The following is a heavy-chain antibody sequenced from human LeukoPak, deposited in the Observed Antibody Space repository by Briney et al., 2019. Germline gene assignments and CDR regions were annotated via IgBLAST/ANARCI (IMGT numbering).Heavy chain of an antibody. D-gene: IGHD1-14*01. CDR1: GFTFSSYG. CDR2: MKPDGSES. V-gene: IGHV3-7*01. J-gene: IGHJ4*02. CDR3: ARDRGRNSFDY. Sequence: GGSLRLSCAASGFTFSSYGVSWVRNAPGKGLEWVASMKPDGSESWYVDSVKGRFTISRDNSKNLLYLQLTSLRAEDTALYYCARDRGRNSFDYWGQGTLVSVSS.